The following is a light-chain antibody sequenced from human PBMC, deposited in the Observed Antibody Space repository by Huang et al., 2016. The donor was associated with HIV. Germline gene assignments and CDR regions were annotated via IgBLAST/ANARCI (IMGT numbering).Light chain of an antibody. CDR1: QTINNN. V-gene: IGKV3-15*01. CDR3: QQYSIWPYT. J-gene: IGKJ2*01. Sequence: EVMMTQSPATLSVSPGERTNISCRASQTINNNIAWFQQKPGQSPSPLIYGASARAAGIPARFSGSGSGTEFTLTISSAQSEDFTLYYCQQYSIWPYTFGQGTKLEMK. CDR2: GAS.